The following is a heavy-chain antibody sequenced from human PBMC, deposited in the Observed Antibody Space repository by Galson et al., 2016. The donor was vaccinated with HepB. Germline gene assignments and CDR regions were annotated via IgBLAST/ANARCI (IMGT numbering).Heavy chain of an antibody. CDR3: ARGRNSAFDS. J-gene: IGHJ4*02. Sequence: CAISGDSVSRNGVAWNWIRQSPSRGLEWLGRTYYSSRWNNDYSASVKSRVTINLDTPNNLFSLQLSSVTPEDTAVYYCARGRNSAFDSWGQGTLVTDSS. CDR1: GDSVSRNGVA. CDR2: TYYSSRWNN. D-gene: IGHD1-14*01. V-gene: IGHV6-1*01.